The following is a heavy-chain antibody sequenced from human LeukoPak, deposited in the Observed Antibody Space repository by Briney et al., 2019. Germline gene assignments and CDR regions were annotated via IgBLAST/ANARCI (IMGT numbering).Heavy chain of an antibody. V-gene: IGHV1-3*01. CDR1: GYTFINYG. CDR2: INAGNGNT. D-gene: IGHD6-13*01. J-gene: IGHJ6*02. CDR3: ARILGYSSSWANPGKGMDV. Sequence: ASVKVSCKASGYTFINYGISWVRQAPGQGLEWMGWINAGNGNTKYSQKFQGRVTITRDTSASTAYMELSSLRSGDTAVYYCARILGYSSSWANPGKGMDVWGQGTTVTVSS.